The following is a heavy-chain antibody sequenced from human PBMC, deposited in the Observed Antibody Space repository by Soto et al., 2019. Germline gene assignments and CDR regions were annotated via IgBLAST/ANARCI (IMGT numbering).Heavy chain of an antibody. CDR3: ATKGGQLSSYYFDY. CDR2: IYESGIT. D-gene: IGHD1-1*01. J-gene: IGHJ4*02. CDR1: AYSVSSDSY. Sequence: SETLSLTCSVSAYSVSSDSYWGWFRQPPGRGLEWITSIYESGITYYNPSLKSRVTISVNTSKTHFSLKLSSVTAADTAVYYCATKGGQLSSYYFDYWGPGALVTVSS. V-gene: IGHV4-38-2*01.